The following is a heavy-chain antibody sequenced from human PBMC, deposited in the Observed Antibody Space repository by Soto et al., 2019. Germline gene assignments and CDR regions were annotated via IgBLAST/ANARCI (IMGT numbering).Heavy chain of an antibody. V-gene: IGHV1-3*01. CDR1: GYTFTSYA. CDR2: INAGNGNT. CDR3: ARDLGSDSSGYYSFTWFDP. Sequence: QVQLVQSGAEVKKPGASVKVSCKASGYTFTSYAMHWVRQAPGQRLEWMGWINAGNGNTKYSQKFRGRVTITRDTSASTAYMELSSLRSEDTAVYYCARDLGSDSSGYYSFTWFDPWGQGTLVTVSS. D-gene: IGHD3-22*01. J-gene: IGHJ5*02.